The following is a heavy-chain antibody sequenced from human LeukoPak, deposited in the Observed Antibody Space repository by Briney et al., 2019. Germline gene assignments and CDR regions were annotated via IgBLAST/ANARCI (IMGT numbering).Heavy chain of an antibody. J-gene: IGHJ4*02. CDR3: ARVGDGNFDY. Sequence: SETLSLTCTVSGGSISSYSWSWIRQPPGEKLEGVGYFYYSWNTKYNPSLKSRVTISIATSKNQFSLKVSSMSAADTAVYYCARVGDGNFDYWGQGTLVTVSS. V-gene: IGHV4-59*08. D-gene: IGHD3-16*01. CDR1: GGSISSYS. CDR2: FYYSWNT.